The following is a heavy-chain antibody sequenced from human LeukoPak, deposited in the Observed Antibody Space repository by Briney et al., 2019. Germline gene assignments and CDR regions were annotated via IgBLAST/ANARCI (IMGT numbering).Heavy chain of an antibody. Sequence: GRSRRLSCAASGFTFTSYAMSWVRPAPGKGLEWVSAISGSGGSTYYADSVNGRFTISRDNSQHTLYLQMNSLKAEDTAVYYCAKVYRNYGERNFDYWGQGTLVTVSS. CDR1: GFTFTSYA. V-gene: IGHV3-23*01. CDR3: AKVYRNYGERNFDY. CDR2: ISGSGGST. D-gene: IGHD4-17*01. J-gene: IGHJ4*02.